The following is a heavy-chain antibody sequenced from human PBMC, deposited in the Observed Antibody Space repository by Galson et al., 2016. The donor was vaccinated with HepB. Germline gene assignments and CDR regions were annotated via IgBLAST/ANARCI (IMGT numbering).Heavy chain of an antibody. J-gene: IGHJ4*02. Sequence: SLRLSCAASGFTFRTYGMHWARQAPGKGLEWVAIIGHDGRYTQYVDSVMGRFTISRDNSKNTLYMQFSSLRDEDTAVYYCARDLAVGRLFDYCGQGTLVTVSS. CDR3: ARDLAVGRLFDY. CDR2: IGHDGRYT. V-gene: IGHV3-33*01. D-gene: IGHD2-15*01. CDR1: GFTFRTYG.